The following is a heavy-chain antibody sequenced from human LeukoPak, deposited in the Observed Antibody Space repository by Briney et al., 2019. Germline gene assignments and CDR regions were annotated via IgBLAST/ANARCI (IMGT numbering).Heavy chain of an antibody. CDR3: GDGGGSYWDV. D-gene: IGHD1-26*01. Sequence: GSVKVSCKGSGYTFTGYYMHWVRQARGQGLEGMGRNDPNGGGKHYAQQFQGRVTMVRDTSINTSDLELTELGSAGPAGYLFGDGGGSYWDVWGQGTMVTVSS. CDR2: NDPNGGGK. CDR1: GYTFTGYY. J-gene: IGHJ3*01. V-gene: IGHV1-2*06.